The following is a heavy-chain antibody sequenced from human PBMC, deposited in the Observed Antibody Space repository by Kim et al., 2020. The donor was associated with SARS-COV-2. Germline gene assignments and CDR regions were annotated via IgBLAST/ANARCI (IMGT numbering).Heavy chain of an antibody. Sequence: ASVKVSCKASGYTFTSYAMHWVRQAPGQRLEWMGWINAGNGNTKYSQKFQGRVTITRDTSASTAYMELSSLRSEDTAVYYCAIKYSSGWYFNYWGQGTLVTVSS. V-gene: IGHV1-3*01. J-gene: IGHJ4*02. CDR1: GYTFTSYA. CDR3: AIKYSSGWYFNY. CDR2: INAGNGNT. D-gene: IGHD6-19*01.